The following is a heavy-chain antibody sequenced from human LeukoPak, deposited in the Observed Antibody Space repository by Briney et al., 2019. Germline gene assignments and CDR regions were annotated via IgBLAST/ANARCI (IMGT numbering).Heavy chain of an antibody. Sequence: GSLRLSCATSGFTFSNYGLQWVRQAPGKGLEWVAVIWYDGSNKYYADSVKGRFTISRDNSKNTLYLQMNSLRAEDTAVYYCARDWGDYWGQGTLVTVSS. D-gene: IGHD3-16*01. V-gene: IGHV3-33*01. CDR3: ARDWGDY. CDR2: IWYDGSNK. CDR1: GFTFSNYG. J-gene: IGHJ4*02.